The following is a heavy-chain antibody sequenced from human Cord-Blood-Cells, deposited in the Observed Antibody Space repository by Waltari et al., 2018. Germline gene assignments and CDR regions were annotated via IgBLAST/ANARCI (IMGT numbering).Heavy chain of an antibody. CDR1: GFSLRTSGMR. V-gene: IGHV2-70*04. J-gene: IGHJ4*02. D-gene: IGHD2-21*01. Sequence: QVTLKESGPALVKPTQTLTLTCTFSGFSLRTSGMRVSWIRQPPGKALEWLARIDWDDDKFYSTSLKTRLTISKDTSKNQVVLTMTNMDPVDTATYYCALSCGGDCFDYWGQGTLVTVSS. CDR2: IDWDDDK. CDR3: ALSCGGDCFDY.